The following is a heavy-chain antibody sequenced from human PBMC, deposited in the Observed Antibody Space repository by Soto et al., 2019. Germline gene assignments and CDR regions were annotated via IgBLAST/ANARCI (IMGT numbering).Heavy chain of an antibody. Sequence: QVQLQESGPGLVKPSQTLSLTCTVSGGSITSDDYFWRWIRQPPGKGLEWIGYIYSSGSTYYNPSLESPVTRSVDTSTTEFSLKLSSVTAADTAVYYCDRARDWISGMDVWGQGPTVTVSS. J-gene: IGHJ6*02. CDR1: GGSITSDDYF. CDR3: DRARDWISGMDV. D-gene: IGHD2-2*03. CDR2: IYSSGST. V-gene: IGHV4-30-4*01.